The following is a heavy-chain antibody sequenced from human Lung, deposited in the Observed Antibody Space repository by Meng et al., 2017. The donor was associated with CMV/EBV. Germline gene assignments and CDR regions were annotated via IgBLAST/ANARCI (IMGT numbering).Heavy chain of an antibody. CDR2: ISWNSDNT. CDR1: GFRFDDFA. CDR3: VKDDDYHDSSGYCEY. D-gene: IGHD3-22*01. V-gene: IGHV3-9*01. Sequence: SCVAAGFRFDDFAMHWVRQVPGKGLEWVAGISWNSDNTGYAESVKGRFIISRDNARNSLYLQMNSLRPEDTALYYCVKDDDYHDSSGYCEYWGQGTXVTVSS. J-gene: IGHJ4*03.